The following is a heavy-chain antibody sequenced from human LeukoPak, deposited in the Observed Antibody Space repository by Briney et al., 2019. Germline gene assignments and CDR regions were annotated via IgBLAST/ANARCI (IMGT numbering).Heavy chain of an antibody. Sequence: TGGSLRLSCAASGFTFDDYAMHWVRQAPGKGLEWVSLISWDGGSTYYADSVKGRFTISRDNSKNSLYLQMNSLRAEDTALYYCAKDREATRGSDYYYYYMDVWGKGTTVTVSS. CDR2: ISWDGGST. CDR3: AKDREATRGSDYYYYYMDV. J-gene: IGHJ6*03. V-gene: IGHV3-43D*03. D-gene: IGHD1-26*01. CDR1: GFTFDDYA.